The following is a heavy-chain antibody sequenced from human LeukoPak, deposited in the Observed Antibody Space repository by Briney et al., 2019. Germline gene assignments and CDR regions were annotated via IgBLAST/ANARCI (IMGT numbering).Heavy chain of an antibody. V-gene: IGHV3-23*01. Sequence: GGSLRLSCAACGFTFSSYAMSWVRQAPGKGLKWVSAISGSGGSTYYADSVKGRFTISRDNAKNSLYLQMNSLRAEDTAVYYCARGTAAAGIDYWGQGTLVTVSS. J-gene: IGHJ4*02. CDR2: ISGSGGST. CDR3: ARGTAAAGIDY. CDR1: GFTFSSYA. D-gene: IGHD6-13*01.